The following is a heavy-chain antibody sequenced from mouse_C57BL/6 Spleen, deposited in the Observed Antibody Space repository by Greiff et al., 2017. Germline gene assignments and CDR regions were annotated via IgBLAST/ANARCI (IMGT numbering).Heavy chain of an antibody. V-gene: IGHV3-6*01. CDR1: GYSITSGYY. Sequence: DVKLQESGPGLVKPSQSLSLTCSVTGYSITSGYYWNWIRQFPGNKLEWMGYISYDGSNNYNPSLKNRISITRDTSKNQFFLKLNSVTTEDTATYYCARDPLFTTARFAYWGQGTLVTVSA. CDR2: ISYDGSN. CDR3: ARDPLFTTARFAY. D-gene: IGHD1-2*01. J-gene: IGHJ3*01.